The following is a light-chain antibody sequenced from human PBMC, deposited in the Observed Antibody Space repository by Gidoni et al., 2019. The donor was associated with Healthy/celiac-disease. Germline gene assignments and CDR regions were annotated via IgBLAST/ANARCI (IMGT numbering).Light chain of an antibody. CDR1: KGISSY. CDR2: AAS. V-gene: IGKV1-9*01. CDR3: QQLNSYPQT. Sequence: DIQLTQSPSFLSASVGDRVTITCRASKGISSYLAWYQQKPGKAPKLLIYAASTLQSGVPSRFSGSGSGTEFTLTISSLQPEDFATYYCQQLNSYPQTCGQGTKVEIK. J-gene: IGKJ1*01.